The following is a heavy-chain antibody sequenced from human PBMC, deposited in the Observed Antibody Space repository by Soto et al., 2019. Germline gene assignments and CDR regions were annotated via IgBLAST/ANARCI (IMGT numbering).Heavy chain of an antibody. V-gene: IGHV4-30-2*01. J-gene: IGHJ4*02. CDR3: ARLPRSGSNAGFDY. CDR2: IYHSGST. D-gene: IGHD1-26*01. Sequence: QLQLQESGSGLVKPSQTLSLTCAVSGGSISSGGYSWSWIRQPPGKGLEWIGYIYHSGSTYYNPSLKSRVTISVVRSKNQFSLKLSSVTAADTAVYYCARLPRSGSNAGFDYWGQGTLVTVSS. CDR1: GGSISSGGYS.